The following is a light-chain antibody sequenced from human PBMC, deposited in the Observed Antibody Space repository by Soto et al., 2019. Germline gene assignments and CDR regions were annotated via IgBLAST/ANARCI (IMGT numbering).Light chain of an antibody. Sequence: EVVLTQSPGTLSLSPGERATLSCRASQSVTSTHLAWYQQKPGQAPRLIIYGPSSRATGIPDRFSGSGSGTDFTLTFSRLEPEDFAVYYCQQYGSSLSITFGQGTRLEI. CDR1: QSVTSTH. J-gene: IGKJ5*01. CDR2: GPS. CDR3: QQYGSSLSIT. V-gene: IGKV3-20*01.